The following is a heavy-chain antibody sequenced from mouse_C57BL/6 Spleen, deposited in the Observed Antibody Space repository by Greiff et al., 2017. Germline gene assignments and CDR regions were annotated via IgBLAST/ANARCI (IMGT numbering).Heavy chain of an antibody. D-gene: IGHD1-1*01. CDR3: ARGGRAYGSSYWYFDV. CDR2: LSDGGSYT. CDR1: GFTFRSYA. Sequence: EVKLVESGGGLVKPGGSLKLSCAASGFTFRSYALSWVRQTPEKRLEWVATLSDGGSYTYYPDHVKGRFPISRDNAENNLYLQMSHLKSEDTAMYYCARGGRAYGSSYWYFDVWGTGTTVTVSS. V-gene: IGHV5-4*03. J-gene: IGHJ1*03.